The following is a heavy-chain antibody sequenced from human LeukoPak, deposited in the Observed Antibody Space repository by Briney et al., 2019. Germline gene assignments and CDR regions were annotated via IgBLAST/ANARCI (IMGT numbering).Heavy chain of an antibody. CDR2: INPNSGGT. CDR1: GYTFTGYY. Sequence: ASVKVSCKASGYTFTGYYMHWVRQAPGQGLEWMGWINPNSGGTNYAQKFQGRVTMTRDTSISTAYMELSSLRSEDTAVYYCARDSHYDFWSGYYEDYWGQGTLVTVSS. V-gene: IGHV1-2*02. CDR3: ARDSHYDFWSGYYEDY. J-gene: IGHJ4*02. D-gene: IGHD3-3*01.